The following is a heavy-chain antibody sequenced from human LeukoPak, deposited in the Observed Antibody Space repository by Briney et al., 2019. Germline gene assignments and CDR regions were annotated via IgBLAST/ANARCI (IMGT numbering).Heavy chain of an antibody. CDR3: ARELNYYDSSGYYDY. J-gene: IGHJ4*02. V-gene: IGHV3-48*03. CDR1: GFTFSAYE. CDR2: IGSSGSTI. Sequence: GGSLRLSCAASGFTFSAYEMNWVRQAPGKGLEWVSYIGSSGSTIYYADSVKGRFTISRDNAKNSLYLQMNSLRAEDTAVYYCARELNYYDSSGYYDYWGQGTLVTVSS. D-gene: IGHD3-22*01.